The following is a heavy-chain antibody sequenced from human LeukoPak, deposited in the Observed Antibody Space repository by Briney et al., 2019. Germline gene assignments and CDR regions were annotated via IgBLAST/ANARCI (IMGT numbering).Heavy chain of an antibody. J-gene: IGHJ3*02. CDR2: INGRGDNT. D-gene: IGHD4-11*01. CDR1: GFTFSSYA. Sequence: GVLRLSCAASGFTFSSYAMNWVRQAPGKGLEWVSAINGRGDNTYYADSVKGRFTISRDNSKSTLFLQMNSLRAEDTAVYYCARDVGYSNYLGAFDIWGQGTMVTVSS. V-gene: IGHV3-23*01. CDR3: ARDVGYSNYLGAFDI.